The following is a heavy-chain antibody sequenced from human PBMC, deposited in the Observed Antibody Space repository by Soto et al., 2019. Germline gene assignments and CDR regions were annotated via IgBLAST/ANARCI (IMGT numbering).Heavy chain of an antibody. J-gene: IGHJ4*02. Sequence: WASVKVSCKASGGTFSSYAISWVRQAPGQGLEWMGGIIPIFGTANYAQKFQGGVTITADESTSTAYMELSSLRSEDTAVYYCARVRPHRGYSYGLPSDLDYWGQGTLVTVSS. V-gene: IGHV1-69*13. CDR3: ARVRPHRGYSYGLPSDLDY. D-gene: IGHD5-18*01. CDR2: IIPIFGTA. CDR1: GGTFSSYA.